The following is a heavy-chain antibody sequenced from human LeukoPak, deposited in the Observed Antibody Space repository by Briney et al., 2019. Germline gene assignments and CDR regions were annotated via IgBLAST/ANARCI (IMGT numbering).Heavy chain of an antibody. CDR2: IYYSGST. D-gene: IGHD2-15*01. J-gene: IGHJ2*01. CDR1: GGSISSYY. CDR3: ARAASGGWYFDL. V-gene: IGHV4-59*01. Sequence: SETLSLTCTVSGGSISSYYWGWIRQPPGKGLEWIGYIYYSGSTNYNPSLKSRVTISVDTSKNQFSLKLSSVTAADTAVYYCARAASGGWYFDLWGRGTLVTVSS.